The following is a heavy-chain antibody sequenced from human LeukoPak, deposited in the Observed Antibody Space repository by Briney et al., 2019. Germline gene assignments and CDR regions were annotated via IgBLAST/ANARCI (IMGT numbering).Heavy chain of an antibody. Sequence: ASVKVSCKASGYTFTGYYMHWVRQAPGQGLEWMGWINPNSGDTNYAQKFQGRVTMTRDTSISTAYMELSRLRSDDTAVYYCARVWAYYYYGSGSIVDDAFDIWGQGTMVTVSS. D-gene: IGHD3-10*01. V-gene: IGHV1-2*02. CDR1: GYTFTGYY. J-gene: IGHJ3*02. CDR2: INPNSGDT. CDR3: ARVWAYYYYGSGSIVDDAFDI.